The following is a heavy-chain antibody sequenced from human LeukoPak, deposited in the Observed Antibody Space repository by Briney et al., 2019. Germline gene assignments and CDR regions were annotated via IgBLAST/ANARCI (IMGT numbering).Heavy chain of an antibody. V-gene: IGHV4-34*01. D-gene: IGHD3/OR15-3a*01. CDR3: ARVGGLKLREFMIFSGLGGSSTGMDV. Sequence: SETLSLTCGVSGGSFSGYYWSWIRQSPGKGLEWIGEINESGSTDYNPSLMSRVTISLDTSKNQFSLKLSSMTAADTATYYCARVGGLKLREFMIFSGLGGSSTGMDVWARGPTVSVSS. CDR1: GGSFSGYY. CDR2: INESGST. J-gene: IGHJ6*02.